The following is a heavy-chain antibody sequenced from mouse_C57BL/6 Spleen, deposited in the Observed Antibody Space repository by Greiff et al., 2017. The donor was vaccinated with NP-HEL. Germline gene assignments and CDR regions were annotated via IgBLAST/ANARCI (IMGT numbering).Heavy chain of an antibody. D-gene: IGHD1-1*01. V-gene: IGHV10-1*01. J-gene: IGHJ4*01. CDR1: GFSFNTYA. CDR3: VRQNYGSSFMDY. Sequence: EVQRVESGGGLVQPKGSLKLSCAASGFSFNTYAMNWVRQAPGKGLEWVARIRSKSNNYATYYADSVKDRFTISRDDSESMLYLQMNNLKTEDTAMYYCVRQNYGSSFMDYWGQGTSVTVSS. CDR2: IRSKSNNYAT.